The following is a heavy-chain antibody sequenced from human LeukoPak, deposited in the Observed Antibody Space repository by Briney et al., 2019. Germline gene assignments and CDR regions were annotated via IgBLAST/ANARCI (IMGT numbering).Heavy chain of an antibody. CDR2: IYYSGST. V-gene: IGHV4-59*01. Sequence: PSETLSLTCTVSGGSISSYYWSWIRQPPGKGLEWIGCIYYSGSTNYNPSLESRVTISVDTSKNQFSLKLSSVTAADTAVYYCARGRSNYYGMDVWGQGTTVTVSS. D-gene: IGHD1-26*01. J-gene: IGHJ6*02. CDR1: GGSISSYY. CDR3: ARGRSNYYGMDV.